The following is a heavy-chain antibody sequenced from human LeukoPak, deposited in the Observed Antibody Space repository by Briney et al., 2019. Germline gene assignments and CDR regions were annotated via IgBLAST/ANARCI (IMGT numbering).Heavy chain of an antibody. Sequence: GGSLRLSCAASGFTFTRYAMSWVRQAPGKGLEWVSGILDNGDSTSYATPVKGRFTISRDNSKNTLYLQMSSLRADDTAVYYCAKLGGQEVNNYYVGVCGKGTTVAVSS. CDR1: GFTFTRYA. V-gene: IGHV3-23*01. D-gene: IGHD3-16*01. CDR3: AKLGGQEVNNYYVGV. J-gene: IGHJ6*03. CDR2: ILDNGDST.